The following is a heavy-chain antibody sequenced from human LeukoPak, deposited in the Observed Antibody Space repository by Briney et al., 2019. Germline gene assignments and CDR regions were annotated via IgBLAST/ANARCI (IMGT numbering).Heavy chain of an antibody. CDR2: IYHSGST. V-gene: IGHV4-59*12. Sequence: SETLSLTCTVSGGSISSYYWSWIRQPPGKGLEWIGYIYHSGSTYYNPSLKSRVTISVDRSKNQFSLKLSSVTAADTAVHYCASRVVPAAMWMGWFDPWGQGTLVTVSS. D-gene: IGHD2-2*01. CDR1: GGSISSYY. CDR3: ASRVVPAAMWMGWFDP. J-gene: IGHJ5*02.